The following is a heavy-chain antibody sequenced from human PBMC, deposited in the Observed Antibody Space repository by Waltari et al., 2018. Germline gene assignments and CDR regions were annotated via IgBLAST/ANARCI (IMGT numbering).Heavy chain of an antibody. V-gene: IGHV1-69*13. CDR3: ARDYYDSSGYTGLNWFDP. CDR1: GGTFSSYA. J-gene: IGHJ5*02. D-gene: IGHD3-22*01. CDR2: IIPIFGTA. Sequence: QVQLVQSGAEVKKPGSSVKVSCKASGGTFSSYAISWVRQAPGQGLEWMGGIIPIFGTANYAQKSQGRVTITADESTSTAYMELSSLRSEDTAVYYCARDYYDSSGYTGLNWFDPWGQGTLVTVSS.